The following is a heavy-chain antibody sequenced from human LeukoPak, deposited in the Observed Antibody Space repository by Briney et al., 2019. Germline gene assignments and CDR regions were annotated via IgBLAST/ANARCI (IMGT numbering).Heavy chain of an antibody. CDR1: GGSISSSSYY. V-gene: IGHV4-39*07. D-gene: IGHD1-26*01. Sequence: PSETLSLTCTVSGGSISSSSYYWGWIRQPPGKGLEWIGSIYYSGSTYYNPSLKSRVTISVDTSKNQFSLKLSSVTAADTAVYYCARDVGGGSYYLGWFDPWGQGTLVTVSS. CDR3: ARDVGGGSYYLGWFDP. CDR2: IYYSGST. J-gene: IGHJ5*02.